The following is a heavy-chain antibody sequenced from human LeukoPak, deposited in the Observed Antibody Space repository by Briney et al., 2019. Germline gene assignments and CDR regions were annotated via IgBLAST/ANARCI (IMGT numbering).Heavy chain of an antibody. CDR3: ARADFDWLYVDY. J-gene: IGHJ4*02. Sequence: GGSLRLSCAASGFTFSSYAMSWVRQAPGKGLEWVSSITSSSSYIYYADSVKGRFTISRDNAKNSLYLQMNSLRAEDTAVYYCARADFDWLYVDYWGQGTLVTVSS. D-gene: IGHD3-9*01. CDR1: GFTFSSYA. CDR2: ITSSSSYI. V-gene: IGHV3-21*04.